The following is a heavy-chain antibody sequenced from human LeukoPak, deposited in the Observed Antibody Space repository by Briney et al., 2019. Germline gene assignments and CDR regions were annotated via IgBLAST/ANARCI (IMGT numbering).Heavy chain of an antibody. CDR2: ISGSGDNT. D-gene: IGHD2-15*01. J-gene: IGHJ4*02. CDR1: GFTFSTYA. Sequence: GGSLRLSCAASGFTFSTYAMSWVRQAPGKGLDWVSAISGSGDNTYYIDSVKGRFTISRDNSKNTLYLQMNSLRAEDTAVYYCAKERDSKGYFDYWGQGTLVTVSS. V-gene: IGHV3-23*01. CDR3: AKERDSKGYFDY.